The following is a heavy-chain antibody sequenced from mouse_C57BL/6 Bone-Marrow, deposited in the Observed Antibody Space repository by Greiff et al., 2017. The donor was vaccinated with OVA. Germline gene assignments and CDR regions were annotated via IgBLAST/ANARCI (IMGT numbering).Heavy chain of an antibody. Sequence: VQLKESGPGLVKPSQSLSLTCSVTGYSITSGYYWNWIRQFPGNKLEWMGYISYDGSNNYNPSLKNRISITRDTSKNQFFLKLNSVTTEDTATYYCARGGVYWYFDVWGTGTTVTVSS. V-gene: IGHV3-6*01. CDR3: ARGGVYWYFDV. J-gene: IGHJ1*03. CDR1: GYSITSGYY. CDR2: ISYDGSN.